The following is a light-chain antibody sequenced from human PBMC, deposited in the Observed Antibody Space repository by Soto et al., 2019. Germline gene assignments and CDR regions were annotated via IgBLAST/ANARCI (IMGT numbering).Light chain of an antibody. V-gene: IGLV2-14*01. CDR3: TSYTSISTVV. Sequence: QSVLTQPASVSGSPGQSIAISCTGTSNDVSGYNYVSWYQQEPGKAPKLLIYDVTTRPSGVSSRFSGSKSGNTASLTISGLQTEDEADYYCTSYTSISTVVFGGGTKLTVL. CDR1: SNDVSGYNY. J-gene: IGLJ3*02. CDR2: DVT.